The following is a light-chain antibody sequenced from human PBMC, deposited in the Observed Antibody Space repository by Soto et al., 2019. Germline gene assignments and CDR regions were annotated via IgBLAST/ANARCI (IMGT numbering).Light chain of an antibody. Sequence: DIQMTQSPSSLSASVGDRVTITCQASQNINNYLNWYQQKPGRAPKLLIYDASNLEAGVPSRFRGSGSGTDFTFTISSLKNQDLDTYYCQQYENLPTFGQGTRLEIK. CDR2: DAS. V-gene: IGKV1-33*01. CDR1: QNINNY. J-gene: IGKJ5*01. CDR3: QQYENLPT.